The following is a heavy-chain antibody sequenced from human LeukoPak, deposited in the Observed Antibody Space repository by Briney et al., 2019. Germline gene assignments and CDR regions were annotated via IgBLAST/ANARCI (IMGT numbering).Heavy chain of an antibody. D-gene: IGHD1-1*01. CDR1: GFTFSSYS. J-gene: IGHJ4*02. CDR2: ISSSSATL. CDR3: ARENNWDPFDY. V-gene: IGHV3-48*01. Sequence: GGSLRLSCAASGFTFSSYSMNWVRQAPGKGLEWVSFISSSSATLYFADSVKGRFTISRDNAKNSLYLQMNSLRAEDTAFYYCARENNWDPFDYWGQGTLVTVSS.